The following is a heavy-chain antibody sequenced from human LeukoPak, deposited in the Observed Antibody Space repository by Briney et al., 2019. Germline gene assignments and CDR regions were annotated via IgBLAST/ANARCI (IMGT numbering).Heavy chain of an antibody. D-gene: IGHD2-2*02. J-gene: IGHJ4*02. V-gene: IGHV3-49*04. CDR1: GFTFGDYA. Sequence: PGRSLRLSCTASGFTFGDYAMSWVRQAPGKGLEWVGFIRSKAYGGTTEYAASVKGRFTISRDDSKSIAYLQMNSLKTEDTAVYYCTRDDLRYCSSTSCNTGGFDYWGQGTLVTVSS. CDR2: IRSKAYGGTT. CDR3: TRDDLRYCSSTSCNTGGFDY.